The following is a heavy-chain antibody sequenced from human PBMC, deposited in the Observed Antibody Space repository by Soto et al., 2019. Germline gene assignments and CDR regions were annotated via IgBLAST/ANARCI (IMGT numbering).Heavy chain of an antibody. CDR3: ARGMTTVTTFDY. D-gene: IGHD4-17*01. Sequence: SETLSLTCAVSGGSISSGGYSCNWIRQPPGKGLEWIGYIYHSGSTYYNPSLKSRVTISVDRSKNQFSLKLSSVTAADTAVYYCARGMTTVTTFDYWGQGTLVTSPQ. J-gene: IGHJ4*02. CDR2: IYHSGST. CDR1: GGSISSGGYS. V-gene: IGHV4-30-2*01.